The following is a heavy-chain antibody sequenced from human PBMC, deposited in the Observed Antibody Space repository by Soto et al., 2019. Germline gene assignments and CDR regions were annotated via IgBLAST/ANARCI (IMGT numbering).Heavy chain of an antibody. J-gene: IGHJ3*02. CDR2: INSDGSGT. Sequence: EVQLVESGGGLVQPGGSLRLSCAASGFTFSSYWMHWVRQAPGKGLVWVSRINSDGSGTSYADSVKGRFTSSRDNAKNTLYLQVNRLRAEDTAVYYCERPAMVRVGAFDIWGQGTMVTVSS. D-gene: IGHD5-18*01. CDR1: GFTFSSYW. V-gene: IGHV3-74*01. CDR3: ERPAMVRVGAFDI.